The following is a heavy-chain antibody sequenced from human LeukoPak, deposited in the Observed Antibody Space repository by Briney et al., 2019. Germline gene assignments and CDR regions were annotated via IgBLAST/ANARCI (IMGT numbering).Heavy chain of an antibody. CDR2: IYHSGST. V-gene: IGHV4-30-2*01. CDR3: ARGEYYFDY. J-gene: IGHJ4*02. CDR1: GGSISSGGYS. Sequence: SETLSLTCAVSGGSISSGGYSWSWIRQPPGKGLEWIGYIYHSGSTNYNPSLKSRVTISVDTSKNQFSLRLSSVTAADTAVYYCARGEYYFDYWGQGTLVTVSS.